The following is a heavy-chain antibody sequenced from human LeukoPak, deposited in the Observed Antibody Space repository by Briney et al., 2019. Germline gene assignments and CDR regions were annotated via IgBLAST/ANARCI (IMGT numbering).Heavy chain of an antibody. Sequence: GGSLRLSCVGSGFMFNAYAMSWVRQAPGKGLEWVSYISSSSSTIYYADSVKGRFTISRDNAKNSLYLQMNSLRAEDTAVYYCARGNDILTGYRYRPFDYWGQGTLVTVSS. D-gene: IGHD3-9*01. J-gene: IGHJ4*02. V-gene: IGHV3-48*01. CDR2: ISSSSSTI. CDR1: GFMFNAYA. CDR3: ARGNDILTGYRYRPFDY.